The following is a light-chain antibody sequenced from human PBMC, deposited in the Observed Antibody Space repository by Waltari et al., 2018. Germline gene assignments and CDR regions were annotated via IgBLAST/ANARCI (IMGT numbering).Light chain of an antibody. CDR2: DAS. V-gene: IGLV2-14*01. CDR3: SSYTSSSTLVV. Sequence: QSALTQPASVSGSPGQSITISCPGTSRDVGCYNYVPWYQQHPGKAPKLMIYDASNRPSGVSNRFSGSKSGNTASLTISGLQAEDEADYYCSSYTSSSTLVVFGGGTKLTVL. CDR1: SRDVGCYNY. J-gene: IGLJ2*01.